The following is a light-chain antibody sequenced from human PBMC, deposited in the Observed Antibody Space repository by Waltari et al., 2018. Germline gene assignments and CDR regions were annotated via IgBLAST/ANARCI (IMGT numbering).Light chain of an antibody. V-gene: IGKV1-5*01. CDR1: QTIRGW. CDR3: QQYSSFST. J-gene: IGKJ1*01. Sequence: DIQMTQSPSMLSASVGDRVTIHCRASQTIRGWLAWYQLKPGLAPKLLIYDASNLGGGVPSRFSGSGFGTNFTLTISSLQPDDFATYYCQQYSSFSTFGLGTKV. CDR2: DAS.